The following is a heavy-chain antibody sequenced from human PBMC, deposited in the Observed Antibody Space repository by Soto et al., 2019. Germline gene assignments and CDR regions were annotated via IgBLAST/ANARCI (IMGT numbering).Heavy chain of an antibody. D-gene: IGHD3-3*01. CDR1: GGSISSYY. V-gene: IGHV4-59*01. CDR3: ARVWVERITIFGVVPTQRYYFDY. CDR2: IYYSGST. Sequence: PSETLSLTCTVSGGSISSYYWSWIRQPPGKGLEWIGYIYYSGSTNYNPSLKSRVTISVDTSKNQFSLKLSSVTAADTAVYYCARVWVERITIFGVVPTQRYYFDYWGQGTLVTVSS. J-gene: IGHJ4*02.